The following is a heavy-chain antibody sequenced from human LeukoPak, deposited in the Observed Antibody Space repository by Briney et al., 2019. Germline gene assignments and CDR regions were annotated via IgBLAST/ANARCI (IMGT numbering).Heavy chain of an antibody. D-gene: IGHD7-27*01. CDR2: ISSSGSTI. J-gene: IGHJ4*02. CDR1: GFTLSSYE. Sequence: PGGSLRLSCAASGFTLSSYEMNWVRQAPGKGLEWVSYISSSGSTIYYADSVKGRFTISRDNAKNSLYLQMNSLRAEDTAVYYCARAERTGRFDYWGQGTLVTVSS. V-gene: IGHV3-48*03. CDR3: ARAERTGRFDY.